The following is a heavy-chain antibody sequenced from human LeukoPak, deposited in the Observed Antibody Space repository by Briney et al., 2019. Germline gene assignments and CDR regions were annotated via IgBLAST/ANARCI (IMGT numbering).Heavy chain of an antibody. V-gene: IGHV3-66*01. J-gene: IGHJ6*02. CDR3: ARSRVSGSYGMDV. Sequence: GGSLRLSGAASGFSVSSNYMTWVRQAPGKGREWVSVIYSGGDTYYADSVKASFTLSIDNSKNTLSLQMNSLRAEDTAVYYCARSRVSGSYGMDVWGQGTTVTVSS. CDR1: GFSVSSNY. D-gene: IGHD3-10*01. CDR2: IYSGGDT.